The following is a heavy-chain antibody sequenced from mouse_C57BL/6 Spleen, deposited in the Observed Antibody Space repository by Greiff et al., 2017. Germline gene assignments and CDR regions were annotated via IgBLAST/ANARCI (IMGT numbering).Heavy chain of an antibody. CDR3: ARESGNYAMDY. CDR1: GYTFTDYY. CDR2: LYPGSGNT. Sequence: VQLQQSGAELVRPGASVKLSCKASGYTFTDYYINWVKQRPGQGLEWIARLYPGSGNTYYNEKFKGKATLTAEKSSSTAYMQLSSLTSDDSSVYFSARESGNYAMDYWTQGTSGTVSS. J-gene: IGHJ4*01. V-gene: IGHV1-76*01. D-gene: IGHD1-1*01.